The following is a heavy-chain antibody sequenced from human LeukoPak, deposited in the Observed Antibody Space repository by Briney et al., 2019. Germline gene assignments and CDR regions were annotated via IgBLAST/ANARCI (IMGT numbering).Heavy chain of an antibody. Sequence: SETLSLTCAVYGGSFSGYYWSWIRQPPGKGLEWIGEINHSGSTNYNPSLKGRVTISVDTSKNQFSLKLSSVTAADTAVYYCARLRRWLQYRNFDYWGQGTLVTVSS. J-gene: IGHJ4*02. D-gene: IGHD5-24*01. CDR1: GGSFSGYY. CDR2: INHSGST. CDR3: ARLRRWLQYRNFDY. V-gene: IGHV4-34*01.